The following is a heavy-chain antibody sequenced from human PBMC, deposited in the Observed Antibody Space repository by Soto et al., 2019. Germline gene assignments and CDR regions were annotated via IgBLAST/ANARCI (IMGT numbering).Heavy chain of an antibody. CDR1: GYSFSSYW. Sequence: PGESLKISCKGSGYSFSSYWIGWVRQMPGKGLEWMGIIYPGDSDTRYSPSFQGQVTISADKSISTAYLQWSSLKASDTAMYYCARTLAQNXYDSSGPYGMXVWGQGTTVXVSS. CDR3: ARTLAQNXYDSSGPYGMXV. CDR2: IYPGDSDT. D-gene: IGHD3-22*01. J-gene: IGHJ6*02. V-gene: IGHV5-51*01.